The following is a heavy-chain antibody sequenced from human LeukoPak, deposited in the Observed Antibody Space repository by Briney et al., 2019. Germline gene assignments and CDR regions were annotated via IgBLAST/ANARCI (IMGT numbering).Heavy chain of an antibody. V-gene: IGHV3-7*01. CDR3: HQPVTLPA. Sequence: GGSLRLSCAVSGITFRNYWMSWVRQAPGKGLEWVAFIKEDGSDKHYVDSVKGRFTISRDNAQNSLYLQTNSLRAEDTALYFCHQPVTLPAWGQGTLVTVSS. D-gene: IGHD2-2*01. CDR1: GITFRNYW. CDR2: IKEDGSDK. J-gene: IGHJ5*02.